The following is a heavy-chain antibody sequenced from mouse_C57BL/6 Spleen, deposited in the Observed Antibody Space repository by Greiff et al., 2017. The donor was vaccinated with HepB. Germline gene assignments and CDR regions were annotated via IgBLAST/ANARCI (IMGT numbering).Heavy chain of an antibody. CDR2: IDPENGDT. Sequence: VHVKQSGAELMRPGASVKLSCTASGFNIKDDYMHWVNQRPEQGLEWIGWIDPENGDTEYASKFQGKATITADTSSNTAYLQLSSLTSEDTAVYYCTTGYGNYDAMDYWGQGTSVTVSS. CDR1: GFNIKDDY. D-gene: IGHD2-1*01. J-gene: IGHJ4*01. CDR3: TTGYGNYDAMDY. V-gene: IGHV14-4*01.